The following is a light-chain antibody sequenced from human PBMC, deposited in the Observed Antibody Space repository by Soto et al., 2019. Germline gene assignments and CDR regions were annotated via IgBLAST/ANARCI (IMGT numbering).Light chain of an antibody. CDR1: RSNIGSNY. CDR3: AAWDDNLSGWV. V-gene: IGLV1-47*02. Sequence: QSVLTQPPSASATPGQRVSISCSGSRSNIGSNYVYWYQQLPGAAPRLLMYSNNQRPSGVPGRFSVSKSGTSASLAISGLRSEDEADYYCAAWDDNLSGWVFGGGIKVTVL. CDR2: SNN. J-gene: IGLJ3*02.